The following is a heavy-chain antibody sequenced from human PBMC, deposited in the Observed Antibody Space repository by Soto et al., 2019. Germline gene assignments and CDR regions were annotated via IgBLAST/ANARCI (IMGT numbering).Heavy chain of an antibody. CDR2: SSVNGEKT. CDR3: VKDGGVNWGFYGMDV. CDR1: GFTFTKSA. D-gene: IGHD3-16*01. J-gene: IGHJ6*02. Sequence: PGGSLRLSCSTSGFTFTKSAMHWARQAPGKGLEYVSGSSVNGEKTYYADSVKGRVIISRDSSKNTLYLQMSSLRVDDAAVYYCVKDGGVNWGFYGMDVWGQGTTVTVSS. V-gene: IGHV3-64D*06.